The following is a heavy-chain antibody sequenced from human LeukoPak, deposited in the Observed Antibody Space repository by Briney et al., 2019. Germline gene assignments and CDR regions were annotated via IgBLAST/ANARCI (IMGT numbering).Heavy chain of an antibody. CDR2: IYSGGST. D-gene: IGHD6-13*01. V-gene: IGHV3-53*04. Sequence: GGSLRLSCAVSGFTVSSNYMSRVRQPPGKGLEWVSVIYSGGSTYCADSVKGRFTISRHDSRDTLYLQMNSLRVEDTAVYYCAREQAGTSGWYTLDYWGQGTVVTVSS. CDR1: GFTVSSNY. CDR3: AREQAGTSGWYTLDY. J-gene: IGHJ4*02.